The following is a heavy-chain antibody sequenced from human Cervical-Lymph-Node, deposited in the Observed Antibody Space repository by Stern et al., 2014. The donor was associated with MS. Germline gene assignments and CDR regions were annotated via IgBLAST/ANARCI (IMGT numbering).Heavy chain of an antibody. Sequence: VQLVESGAEVKKPGASVKVSCKASGYTFTSYGISWVRQAPGQGLEWMGWVSAYNGNTNYAQKLQGRVTMTTDTSTSTAYMELRSLRSDDTAVYYCARSWIDIFRTRVFDYWGQGTLVTVSS. D-gene: IGHD3-9*01. V-gene: IGHV1-18*04. CDR2: VSAYNGNT. CDR1: GYTFTSYG. J-gene: IGHJ4*02. CDR3: ARSWIDIFRTRVFDY.